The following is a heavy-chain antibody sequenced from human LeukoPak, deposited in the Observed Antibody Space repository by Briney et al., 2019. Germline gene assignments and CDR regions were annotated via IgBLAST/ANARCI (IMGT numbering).Heavy chain of an antibody. Sequence: PSETLSLTCTVSGGSISSYYWSWIRQPPGKGLEWIGYIYYSGSTNYNPSLKSRVTISVDTSKNQFSLKLSSVTAADTAVYYCARVRYGGCFDYWGQGTLVTVSS. J-gene: IGHJ4*02. CDR1: GGSISSYY. CDR3: ARVRYGGCFDY. V-gene: IGHV4-59*01. CDR2: IYYSGST. D-gene: IGHD4-23*01.